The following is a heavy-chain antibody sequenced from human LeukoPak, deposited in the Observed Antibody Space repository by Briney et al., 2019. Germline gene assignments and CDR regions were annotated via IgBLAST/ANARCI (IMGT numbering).Heavy chain of an antibody. CDR1: AFIFSGHW. D-gene: IGHD5-18*01. Sequence: PGGPLRLSCEGSAFIFSGHWMNWVRQTPGKGLEWVANIKQDGSEKYYVDSVKGRFTISRDNAKNSLYLQMNSLRAEDTAVYYCARGWIQLWPFDYWGQGTLVTVSS. V-gene: IGHV3-7*03. J-gene: IGHJ4*02. CDR2: IKQDGSEK. CDR3: ARGWIQLWPFDY.